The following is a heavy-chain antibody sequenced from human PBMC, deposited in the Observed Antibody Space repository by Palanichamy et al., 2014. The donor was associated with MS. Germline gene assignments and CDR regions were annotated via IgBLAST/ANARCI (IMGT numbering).Heavy chain of an antibody. CDR2: IIRRGDGDIG. CDR1: GFSLTDAW. Sequence: EVQLVESGGGLVRPGGSLRLSCAVSGFSLTDAWMTWVRQAPGMGLEWVGRIIRRGDGDIGEYAAPVKGRFTFSRDDSKNTLYLQMNSLKIEDTGVYYCTTDIGRGWYSHYSDYWGQGTLVTVSS. CDR3: TTDIGRGWYSHYSDY. J-gene: IGHJ4*02. V-gene: IGHV3-15*01. D-gene: IGHD6-19*01.